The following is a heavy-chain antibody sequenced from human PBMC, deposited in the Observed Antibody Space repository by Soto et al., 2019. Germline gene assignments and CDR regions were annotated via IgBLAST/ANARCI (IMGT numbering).Heavy chain of an antibody. CDR2: INPNSGGT. V-gene: IGHV1-2*04. Sequence: QVQLVQSGAEVKKPGASVKVSCKASGYTFTGYYMHWVRQAPGQGLECMGWINPNSGGTNYAQKFQGWVTMTRDTSISTAYMELSRLRSDDTAVYYCARGARLGMYYYGSGSPYYMDVWGKGTTVTVSS. J-gene: IGHJ6*03. CDR3: ARGARLGMYYYGSGSPYYMDV. CDR1: GYTFTGYY. D-gene: IGHD3-10*01.